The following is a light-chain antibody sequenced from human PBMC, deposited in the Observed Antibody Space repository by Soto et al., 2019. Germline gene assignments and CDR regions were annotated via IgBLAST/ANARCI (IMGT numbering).Light chain of an antibody. Sequence: QAVVTQEPSLTVSPGGPVTLTCASSTGAVTSGHYPNWFQQKPGQAPRALIYLTSTKHSWTPARFSGSLLGGKAALTLSGVQPDDEAEYDCLLYYGGAWVFGGGTKLTVL. V-gene: IGLV7-43*01. CDR3: LLYYGGAWV. CDR1: TGAVTSGHY. J-gene: IGLJ3*02. CDR2: LTS.